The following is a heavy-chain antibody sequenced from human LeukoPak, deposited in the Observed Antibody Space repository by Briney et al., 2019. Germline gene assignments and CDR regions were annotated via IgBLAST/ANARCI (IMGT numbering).Heavy chain of an antibody. J-gene: IGHJ6*03. D-gene: IGHD2-2*02. CDR3: ARGGSSTSCYTRCYYYMDV. Sequence: GGSLRPSCAASGLTVSSTYMNWVRQAPGKGLEWVSVIYSGGSTYYADSVKGRFTISRDTSKNTLYLQMNSLRPEDTAVYYCARGGSSTSCYTRCYYYMDVWGKGTTVTVSS. CDR2: IYSGGST. V-gene: IGHV3-53*01. CDR1: GLTVSSTY.